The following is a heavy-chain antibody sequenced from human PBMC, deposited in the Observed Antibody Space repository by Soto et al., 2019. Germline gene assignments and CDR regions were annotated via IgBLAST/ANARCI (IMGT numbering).Heavy chain of an antibody. V-gene: IGHV1-69*01. CDR2: IIPIFGTA. D-gene: IGHD1-1*01. J-gene: IGHJ6*02. CDR1: GGTFSSYA. CDR3: ARDSAGWNDAHYYYGMDV. Sequence: QVQLVQSGAEVKKPGSSVKVSCKASGGTFSSYAISWVRQAPGQGLEWMGGIIPIFGTANYAQKFQGRVTITADESTSTAYMELSSLRSDDTAVYYCARDSAGWNDAHYYYGMDVWGQGTTVTVSS.